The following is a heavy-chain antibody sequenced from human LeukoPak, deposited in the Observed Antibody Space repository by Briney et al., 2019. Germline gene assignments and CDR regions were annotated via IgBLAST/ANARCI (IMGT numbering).Heavy chain of an antibody. CDR1: GFTFSSYE. CDR3: ARKSPYSSGWEGYYYYYMDV. J-gene: IGHJ6*03. V-gene: IGHV3-48*03. CDR2: ISSIGSTI. Sequence: PGGSLRLSCAASGFTFSSYEMNWVRQAPGKGLEWVSYISSIGSTIYYADSVKGRFIISRDNAKNSLYLQMNSLRAEDTAVYYCARKSPYSSGWEGYYYYYMDVWGKGTTVTVSS. D-gene: IGHD3-22*01.